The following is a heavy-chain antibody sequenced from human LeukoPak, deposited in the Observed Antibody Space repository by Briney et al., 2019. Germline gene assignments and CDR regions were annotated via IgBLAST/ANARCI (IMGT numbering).Heavy chain of an antibody. Sequence: GSLRLSCAASGFTFSSYSMNWVRQAPGKGLEWVSYISSSSSTIYYADSVKGRFTISRDNAKNSLYLQMNSLRAEDTAVYYCARDRGSGVFDYWGQGTLSPSPQ. J-gene: IGHJ4*02. CDR1: GFTFSSYS. CDR3: ARDRGSGVFDY. V-gene: IGHV3-48*01. CDR2: ISSSSSTI. D-gene: IGHD3-10*01.